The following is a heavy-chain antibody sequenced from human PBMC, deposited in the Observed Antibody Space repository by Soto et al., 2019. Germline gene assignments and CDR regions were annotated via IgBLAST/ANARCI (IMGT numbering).Heavy chain of an antibody. V-gene: IGHV1-3*01. CDR3: ASVSGIVGATWSDSRFEP. Sequence: QVQLVQSGAEVKKPGASLKVSCKASGYPFTSYAMHWVRQAPGQRLEWMGWITAGNGNTKYSQKFQGSVTITRDTSSSTAYMELSSLRSEDTAVYYCASVSGIVGATWSDSRFEPWGQGTLVTVSS. J-gene: IGHJ5*02. D-gene: IGHD1-26*01. CDR2: ITAGNGNT. CDR1: GYPFTSYA.